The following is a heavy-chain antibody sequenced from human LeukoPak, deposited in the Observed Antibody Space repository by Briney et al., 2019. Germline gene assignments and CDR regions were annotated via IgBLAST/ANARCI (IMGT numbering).Heavy chain of an antibody. J-gene: IGHJ4*02. CDR1: GFTFSSYG. CDR2: IWYDGSNK. CDR3: ATDRSITMINLLDY. D-gene: IGHD3-22*01. V-gene: IGHV3-33*01. Sequence: GGSLRLSCAASGFTFSSYGMHWVRQAPGKGLDWVAVIWYDGSNKYYADSVKGRFTISRDNSKNTLYLQMNSLRAEDTAVYYCATDRSITMINLLDYWGQGTQVTVSS.